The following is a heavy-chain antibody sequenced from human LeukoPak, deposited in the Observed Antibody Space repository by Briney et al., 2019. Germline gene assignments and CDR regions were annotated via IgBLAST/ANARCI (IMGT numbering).Heavy chain of an antibody. V-gene: IGHV4-34*01. CDR2: INHSGST. CDR3: ARGSSGRGPFDY. CDR1: GGSFSGYY. J-gene: IGHJ4*02. D-gene: IGHD3-10*01. Sequence: SETLSLTCAVYGGSFSGYYWSWIRQPPGKGLEWIGEINHSGSTNYNPSLKSRLTISVDTSKNQFSLKLSSVTAADTAVYYCARGSSGRGPFDYWGQGTLVTVSS.